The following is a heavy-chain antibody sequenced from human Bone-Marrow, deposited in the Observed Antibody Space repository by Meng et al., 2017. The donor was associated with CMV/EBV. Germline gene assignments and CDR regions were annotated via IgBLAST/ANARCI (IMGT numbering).Heavy chain of an antibody. V-gene: IGHV2-5*02. J-gene: IGHJ5*02. CDR1: SIGTKGVG. CDR2: IYWDADK. D-gene: IGHD6-19*01. Sequence: SIGTKGVGVGWIRQPRGEAMEWLAIIYWDADKRYSPFLKNRLTITRDTSKNQVALSMTDMDPVDTATYYCAQRRWTSSGWYGNWFDPWGQGILVTVSS. CDR3: AQRRWTSSGWYGNWFDP.